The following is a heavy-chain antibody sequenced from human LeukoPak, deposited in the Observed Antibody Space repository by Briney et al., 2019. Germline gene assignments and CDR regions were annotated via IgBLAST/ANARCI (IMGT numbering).Heavy chain of an antibody. Sequence: GGSLRLSCAASGFTFSSYWMSWVRQAPGKGLEWVANIKQDGSEKYYVDSVKGRFTISRENAKNSLFLQMNSLRAEDTAAYYCTRDRFWSGYYIVDYWGQGTLVTVSS. CDR3: TRDRFWSGYYIVDY. CDR1: GFTFSSYW. V-gene: IGHV3-7*01. J-gene: IGHJ4*02. D-gene: IGHD3-3*01. CDR2: IKQDGSEK.